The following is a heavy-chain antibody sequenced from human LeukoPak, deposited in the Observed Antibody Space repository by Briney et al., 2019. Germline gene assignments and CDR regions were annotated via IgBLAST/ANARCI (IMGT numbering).Heavy chain of an antibody. J-gene: IGHJ6*03. CDR2: IIPIFGTA. V-gene: IGHV1-69*01. CDR3: AGYSSSWGFHYYMDV. CDR1: GGTFSSYA. Sequence: SSVKVSCKASGGTFSSYAISWVRQAPGQGLEWMGGIIPIFGTANYAQKFQGRVTITADESTSTAYMELSSLRSEDTAVYYCAGYSSSWGFHYYMDVWGKGTTVTVSS. D-gene: IGHD6-13*01.